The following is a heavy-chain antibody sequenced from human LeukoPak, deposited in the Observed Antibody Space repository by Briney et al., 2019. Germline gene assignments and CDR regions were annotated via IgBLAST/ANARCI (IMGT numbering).Heavy chain of an antibody. CDR2: INHSGST. CDR3: ARRRDFDY. J-gene: IGHJ4*02. Sequence: SETLSLTCAVYGGSFSGYYWSWIRQPPGKGLEWIGEINHSGSTNYNPSLKSRVTISVDTSKNQFSLKLSSVTAADAAVYYCARRRDFDYWGQGTLVTVSS. V-gene: IGHV4-34*01. CDR1: GGSFSGYY.